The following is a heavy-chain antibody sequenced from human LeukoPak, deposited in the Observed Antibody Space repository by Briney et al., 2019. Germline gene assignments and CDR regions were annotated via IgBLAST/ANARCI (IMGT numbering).Heavy chain of an antibody. CDR3: ARLPYSSSWYLDY. D-gene: IGHD6-13*01. V-gene: IGHV4-39*01. J-gene: IGHJ4*02. Sequence: SQTLSLTCTVSGGSISSGSYYWSWIRQPPGKGLEWIGSIYYSGSTYYNPSLKSRVTISVDTSKNQFSLKLSSVTAADTAVYYCARLPYSSSWYLDYWGQGTLVTVSS. CDR2: IYYSGST. CDR1: GGSISSGSYY.